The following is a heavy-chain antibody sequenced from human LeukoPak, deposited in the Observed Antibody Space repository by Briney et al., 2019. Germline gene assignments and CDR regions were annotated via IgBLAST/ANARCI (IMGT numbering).Heavy chain of an antibody. CDR2: ISAYNGNT. V-gene: IGHV1-18*04. J-gene: IGHJ5*02. Sequence: ASVKVSCKASGYTFTSYYMHWVRQAPGQGLEWMGWISAYNGNTNYAQKLQGRVTMTTDTSTSTAYMELRSLRSDDTAVYYCAARYLPGGFDPWGQGTLVTVSS. CDR3: AARYLPGGFDP. CDR1: GYTFTSYY. D-gene: IGHD4-23*01.